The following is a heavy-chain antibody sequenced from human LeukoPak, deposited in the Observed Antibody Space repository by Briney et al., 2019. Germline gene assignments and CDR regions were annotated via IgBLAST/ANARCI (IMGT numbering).Heavy chain of an antibody. CDR1: GGSISSSSYY. CDR3: ARGRSFLVRTHFDY. J-gene: IGHJ4*02. D-gene: IGHD3-10*01. CDR2: IYYSGST. Sequence: PSETLSLTCTVSGGSISSSSYYWGWIRQPPGKGLEWIGSIYYSGSTYYNPSLKSRVTISVDTSKNQFSLKLSSVTAADTAVYYCARGRSFLVRTHFDYWGQGTLVTVSS. V-gene: IGHV4-39*01.